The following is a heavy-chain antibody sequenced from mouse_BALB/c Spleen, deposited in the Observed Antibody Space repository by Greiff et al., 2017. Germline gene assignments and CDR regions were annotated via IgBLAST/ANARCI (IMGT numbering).Heavy chain of an antibody. CDR1: GFTFSNYW. V-gene: IGHV6-6*02. CDR2: IRLKSNNYAT. CDR3: TRNGNYYAMDY. J-gene: IGHJ4*01. D-gene: IGHD2-1*01. Sequence: EVKLMESGGGLVQPGGSMKLSCVASGFTFSNYWMNWVRQSPEKGLEWVAEIRLKSNNYATHYAESVKGRFTISRDDSKSSVYLQMNNLRAEDTGIYYCTRNGNYYAMDYWGGEGTSVTVSS.